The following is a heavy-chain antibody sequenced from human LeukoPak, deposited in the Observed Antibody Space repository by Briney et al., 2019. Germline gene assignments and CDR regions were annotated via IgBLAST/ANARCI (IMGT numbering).Heavy chain of an antibody. D-gene: IGHD5-18*01. CDR1: GGSISSYY. Sequence: SETLSLTCTVSGGSISSYYWSWIRQPPGKGLEWIGYIYYSGSTNYNPSLKSRVTISIDTSKNQFSLKLSSVTAADTAVYYCARVLDTAMVMDYWGQGTLVTVSS. CDR3: ARVLDTAMVMDY. CDR2: IYYSGST. J-gene: IGHJ4*02. V-gene: IGHV4-59*01.